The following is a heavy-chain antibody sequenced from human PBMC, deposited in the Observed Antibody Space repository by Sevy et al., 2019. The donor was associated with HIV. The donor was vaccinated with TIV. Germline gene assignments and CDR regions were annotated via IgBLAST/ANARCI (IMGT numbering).Heavy chain of an antibody. CDR3: ARDGVEMATITSSWWFDP. V-gene: IGHV1-18*04. J-gene: IGHJ5*02. CDR2: ISAYNGNT. Sequence: ASVKVSCKASGYTFTSYGISWVRQAPGQGLEWMGWISAYNGNTNYAQKPQGRVTMTTDTSTSTAYMELRSLRSDDTAVYYCARDGVEMATITSSWWFDPWGQGTLVTVSS. CDR1: GYTFTSYG. D-gene: IGHD5-12*01.